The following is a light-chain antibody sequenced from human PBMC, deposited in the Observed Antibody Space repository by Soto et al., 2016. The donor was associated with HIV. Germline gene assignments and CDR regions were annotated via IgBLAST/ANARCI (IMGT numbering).Light chain of an antibody. CDR1: NIGSKS. CDR3: QVWERSSDHV. CDR2: DDT. J-gene: IGLJ1*01. Sequence: SYELTQPPSVSVAPGKTARITCGGNNIGSKSVHWYQQKPGQAPVVVVYDDTDRPSGIPERFSGSNSGNTGNTATLIISRVEAGDEADYYCQVWERSSDHVFGTGTKVTVL. V-gene: IGLV3-21*03.